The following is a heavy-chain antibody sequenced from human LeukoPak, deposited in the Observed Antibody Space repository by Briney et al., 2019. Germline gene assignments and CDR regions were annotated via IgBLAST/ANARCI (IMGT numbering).Heavy chain of an antibody. J-gene: IGHJ5*02. D-gene: IGHD2-15*01. CDR2: ISYDGSNK. V-gene: IGHV3-30*04. Sequence: GGSLRLSCAASGFTFGGYYMHWVRQAPGKGLEWVAVISYDGSNKYYADSVKGRFTISRDNSKNTLYLQMNSLRAEDTAVYYCARGTVYCSGGSCYRKDWFDPWGQGTLVTVSS. CDR1: GFTFGGYY. CDR3: ARGTVYCSGGSCYRKDWFDP.